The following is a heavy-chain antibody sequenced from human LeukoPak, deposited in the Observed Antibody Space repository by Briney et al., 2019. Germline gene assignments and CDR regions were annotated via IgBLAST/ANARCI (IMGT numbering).Heavy chain of an antibody. D-gene: IGHD3-22*01. J-gene: IGHJ4*02. CDR3: AAFGGSGYNAPFGY. Sequence: SVKVSCKASGFTFTSSAMQWVRQAHGQRLEWIGWIVVGSGNTNYAQKFQERVTITRDMSTSTAYMELSSLRSEDTAVYYCAAFGGSGYNAPFGYWGQGTLVTVSS. CDR1: GFTFTSSA. CDR2: IVVGSGNT. V-gene: IGHV1-58*02.